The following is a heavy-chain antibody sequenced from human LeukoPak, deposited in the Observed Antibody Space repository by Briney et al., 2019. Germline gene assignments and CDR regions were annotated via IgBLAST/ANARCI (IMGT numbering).Heavy chain of an antibody. CDR1: GFTFSSYG. J-gene: IGHJ4*02. CDR3: ARGIGDILTGYLDYFDY. Sequence: GRSLRLSCAASGFTFSSYGMHWVRQAPGKGLEWVAVIWYDGSNKYYADSVKGRFTISRDNSKNTLYLQMNSLRAEDTAVYYCARGIGDILTGYLDYFDYWGQGTLVTVSS. D-gene: IGHD3-9*01. V-gene: IGHV3-33*01. CDR2: IWYDGSNK.